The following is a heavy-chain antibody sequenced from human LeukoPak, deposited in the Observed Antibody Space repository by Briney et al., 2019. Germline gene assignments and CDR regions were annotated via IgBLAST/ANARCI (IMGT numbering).Heavy chain of an antibody. J-gene: IGHJ4*02. D-gene: IGHD6-19*01. CDR2: LSGSDGTT. V-gene: IGHV3-23*01. CDR1: GFTFSSYA. CDR3: AKRAPLYSSTPGNYFDS. Sequence: GGSLRLSCAASGFTFSSYATSWVRQAPGKGLEWVSTLSGSDGTTYYAGSVKGRFTVSRDNTKNTFYLQMNSLRAEDTALYYCAKRAPLYSSTPGNYFDSWGQGTLVTVSS.